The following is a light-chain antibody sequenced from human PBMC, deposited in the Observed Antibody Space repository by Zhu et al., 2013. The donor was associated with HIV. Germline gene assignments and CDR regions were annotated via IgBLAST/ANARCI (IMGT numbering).Light chain of an antibody. V-gene: IGKV1-5*01. CDR2: DAS. CDR3: QQYATYTPYT. CDR1: QSISSW. Sequence: DIQMTQSPSTLSASVGDRVTITCRASQSISSWLAWYQQKPGKAPKLLIYDASNLESGVPSRFSGSGSGTDFTLTISSLQPGDFATYYCQQYATYTPYTFGQGTKLEI. J-gene: IGKJ2*01.